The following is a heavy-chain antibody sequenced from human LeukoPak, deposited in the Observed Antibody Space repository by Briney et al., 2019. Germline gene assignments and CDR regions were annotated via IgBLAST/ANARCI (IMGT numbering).Heavy chain of an antibody. CDR3: VRGGITTCMDV. V-gene: IGHV1-18*01. Sequence: ASVRVSYKASGYTFTSYVFTWVRQARGQGLEWMGWVSAYNGDTSYPQQFQGRVTITTDTSTSTAYMELRNLRSDETAVYYCVRGGITTCMDVWGKGTTVTVSS. J-gene: IGHJ6*03. D-gene: IGHD2-2*01. CDR1: GYTFTSYV. CDR2: VSAYNGDT.